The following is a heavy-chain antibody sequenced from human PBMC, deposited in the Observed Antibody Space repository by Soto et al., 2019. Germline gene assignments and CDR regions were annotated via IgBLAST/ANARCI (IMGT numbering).Heavy chain of an antibody. D-gene: IGHD3-22*01. CDR3: AKEKSRYDRSGYYRPDY. J-gene: IGHJ4*02. Sequence: ASVKVSCKSSGDTFSSYAISWVRQAPGQGLEWMGGIIPMLGTPSYAQKFQDRVTITADKFTSTAYMELSGLRSEDTAVYYCAKEKSRYDRSGYYRPDYWGQGTLVTVSS. CDR1: GDTFSSYA. V-gene: IGHV1-69*10. CDR2: IIPMLGTP.